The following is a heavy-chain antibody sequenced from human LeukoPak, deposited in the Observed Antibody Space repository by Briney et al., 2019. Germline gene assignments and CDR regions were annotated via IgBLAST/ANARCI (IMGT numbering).Heavy chain of an antibody. CDR3: ASRREYCSTTSCSATFDI. CDR1: GGTFSSYA. D-gene: IGHD2-2*01. CDR2: INAGNGNT. J-gene: IGHJ3*02. Sequence: ASVKVSCKASGGTFSSYAIRWVRQAPGQRLEWMGWINAGNGNTKYSQKFQGRVTITRDTSASTAYMELSSLRSEDTAVYYCASRREYCSTTSCSATFDIWGQGTMVTVSS. V-gene: IGHV1-3*01.